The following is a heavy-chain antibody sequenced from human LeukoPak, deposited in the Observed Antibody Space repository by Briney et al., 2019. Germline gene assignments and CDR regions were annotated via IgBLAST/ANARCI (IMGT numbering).Heavy chain of an antibody. CDR3: ARGNRDYDACDY. CDR1: GFYFNSYN. V-gene: IGHV3-21*01. J-gene: IGHJ4*02. D-gene: IGHD5-12*01. CDR2: ISSSSRYI. Sequence: PGGSLRLSCAASGFYFNSYNMNWVRQAPGKGLEWVSSISSSSRYINYADSVKGRFTISRDNAKNSLYLQMNSLRAEDTAVYYCARGNRDYDACDYWGQGTLVTVSS.